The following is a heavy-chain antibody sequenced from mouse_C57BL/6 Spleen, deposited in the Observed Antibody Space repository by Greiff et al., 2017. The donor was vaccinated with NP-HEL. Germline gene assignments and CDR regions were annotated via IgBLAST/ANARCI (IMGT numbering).Heavy chain of an antibody. Sequence: VQLQQSGAELVRPGSSVKLSCKASGYTFTSYWMHWVKQRPIQGLEWIGNIDPSDSETHYNQKFKDKATLTVDKSSSTAYMQLSSLTSEDSAVYYCARAGLRHYAMDYWGQGTSVTVSS. D-gene: IGHD2-2*01. V-gene: IGHV1-52*01. CDR3: ARAGLRHYAMDY. CDR1: GYTFTSYW. J-gene: IGHJ4*01. CDR2: IDPSDSET.